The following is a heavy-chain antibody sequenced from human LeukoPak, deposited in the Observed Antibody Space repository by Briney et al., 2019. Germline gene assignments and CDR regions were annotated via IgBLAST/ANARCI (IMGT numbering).Heavy chain of an antibody. V-gene: IGHV3-9*03. CDR2: ISWNSGSI. Sequence: PGRSLRLSCAASGFTFDDYAMHWVWQAPGKGLEWVSGISWNSGSIGYADSVKGRFTISRDNAKNYLYLQMNSLRAEDMALYYCAKDSGIAVAGPFDYWGQGTLVTVSS. D-gene: IGHD6-19*01. CDR1: GFTFDDYA. J-gene: IGHJ4*02. CDR3: AKDSGIAVAGPFDY.